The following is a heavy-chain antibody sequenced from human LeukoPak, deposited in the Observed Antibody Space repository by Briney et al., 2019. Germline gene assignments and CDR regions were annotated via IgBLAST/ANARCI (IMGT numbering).Heavy chain of an antibody. J-gene: IGHJ3*01. Sequence: PGGSLRLSCAASGFTFSTYAMYWVRQAPGKGLEWVSSISENGINTYYPEFVKGRFTISRDNSKNTLYLQMNSLRADDTAVYYCARKGLSIVFGYGLWGQGTMVTVSS. D-gene: IGHD3-22*01. CDR2: ISENGINT. CDR3: ARKGLSIVFGYGL. CDR1: GFTFSTYA. V-gene: IGHV3-23*01.